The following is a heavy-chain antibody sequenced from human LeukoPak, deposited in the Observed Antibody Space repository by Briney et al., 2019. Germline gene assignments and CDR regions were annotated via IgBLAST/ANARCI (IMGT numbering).Heavy chain of an antibody. CDR2: INPNSGGT. CDR3: ARTRSGWYVGFDC. D-gene: IGHD6-19*01. V-gene: IGHV1-2*02. Sequence: ASVKVSCKASGYTFTGYYMHWVRQARGQGLEWMGWINPNSGGTNYAQKFQGRVTMTRDTSISTVYMGLSRLRSDDTAVYYCARTRSGWYVGFDCWGRGTLVAVSS. CDR1: GYTFTGYY. J-gene: IGHJ4*02.